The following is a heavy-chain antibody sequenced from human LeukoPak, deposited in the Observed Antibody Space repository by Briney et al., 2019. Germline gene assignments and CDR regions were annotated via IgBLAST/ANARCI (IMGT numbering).Heavy chain of an antibody. CDR3: ARGPRVGAKSGGPGPGYFDL. CDR2: IYYSGST. CDR1: GGSISSSSYY. Sequence: PSETLTLTCTVSGGSISSSSYYWGWIRQPPGKGLEWIGSIYYSGSTYYNPSLKSRVTISVDTSKNQFSLKLSSVTAADTAVYYCARGPRVGAKSGGPGPGYFDLWGRGTLVTVSS. D-gene: IGHD1-26*01. J-gene: IGHJ2*01. V-gene: IGHV4-39*01.